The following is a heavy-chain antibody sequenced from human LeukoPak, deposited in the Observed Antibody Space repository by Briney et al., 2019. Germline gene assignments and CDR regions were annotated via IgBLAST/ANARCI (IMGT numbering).Heavy chain of an antibody. CDR1: GFTFSSYS. V-gene: IGHV3-48*04. Sequence: GGSPRLSCAASGFTFSSYSMNWVRQAPGKGLEWVSYISSSSSTIYYADSVKGRFTISRDNAKNSLYLQMNSLRAEDTAVYYCARDGSMATIPLDYWGQGTLVTVSS. D-gene: IGHD5-24*01. J-gene: IGHJ4*02. CDR3: ARDGSMATIPLDY. CDR2: ISSSSSTI.